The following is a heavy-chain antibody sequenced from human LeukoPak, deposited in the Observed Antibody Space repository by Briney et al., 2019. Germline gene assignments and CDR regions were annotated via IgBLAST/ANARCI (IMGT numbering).Heavy chain of an antibody. J-gene: IGHJ6*03. D-gene: IGHD3-22*01. V-gene: IGHV4-34*01. CDR3: ARGPYYDSSGYTYYYYYMDV. CDR2: INHSGST. CDR1: GGSFSGYY. Sequence: SETLSLTCAVYGGSFSGYYWSWIRQPPGKGLEWIGGINHSGSTNYNPSLKSRVTVSVDTSKNQFSLKLSSVTAADTAVYYCARGPYYDSSGYTYYYYYMDVWGKGTTVTVSS.